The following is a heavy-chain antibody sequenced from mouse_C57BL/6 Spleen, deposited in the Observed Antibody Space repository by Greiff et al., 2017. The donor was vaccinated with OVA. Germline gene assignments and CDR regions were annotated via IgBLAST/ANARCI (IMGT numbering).Heavy chain of an antibody. Sequence: QVQLQQSGPELVKPGASVKISCKASGYSFTSYYIHWVKQRPGQGLEWIGWIYPGSGNTKYNEKFKGQATLTADTSSSTAYMQLSSLTSEDSAVYYCARSPRGEGGDYWGQGTSVTVSS. CDR2: IYPGSGNT. V-gene: IGHV1-66*01. J-gene: IGHJ4*01. CDR3: ARSPRGEGGDY. CDR1: GYSFTSYY.